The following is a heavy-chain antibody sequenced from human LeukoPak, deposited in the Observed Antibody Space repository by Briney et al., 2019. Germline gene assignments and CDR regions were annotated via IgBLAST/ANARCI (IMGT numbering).Heavy chain of an antibody. V-gene: IGHV4-34*01. Sequence: SETLSLTCAVYGGSFSGYYGSWVRQPPGNGLEWIGEINHSVSSNYNPAHKHRVPIPVDTPNNQFALKLSFVGAAHTALYDCARARGYGYGTYWYLDRWGRGTLVTDSS. CDR1: GGSFSGYY. CDR3: ARARGYGYGTYWYLDR. CDR2: INHSVSS. D-gene: IGHD5-18*01. J-gene: IGHJ2*01.